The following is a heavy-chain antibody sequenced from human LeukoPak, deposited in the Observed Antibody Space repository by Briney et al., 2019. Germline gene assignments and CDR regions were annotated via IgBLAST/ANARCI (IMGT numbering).Heavy chain of an antibody. Sequence: SETLSLTCTVSGGSVRSDSYYWNWIRQPPGKGLEWIGYISYSGSTNYNPSLKSRVTISLDTSKNQFSLKLRSVTAADTAMYYCARFLWFGGPLDPWGQGTLVTVSS. D-gene: IGHD3-10*01. CDR2: ISYSGST. CDR1: GGSVRSDSYY. CDR3: ARFLWFGGPLDP. J-gene: IGHJ5*02. V-gene: IGHV4-61*01.